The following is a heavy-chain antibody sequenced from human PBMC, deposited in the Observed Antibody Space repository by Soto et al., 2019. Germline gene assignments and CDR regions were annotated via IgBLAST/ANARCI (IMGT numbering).Heavy chain of an antibody. Sequence: QAPGKGLEWVSTISGSGGSTYYADSVRGRFTISRDKSKNTLYLQMTSLRAEDTAVYYCAKVIAYYYDSSGYFIDYWGQGTLVTVSS. D-gene: IGHD3-22*01. CDR2: ISGSGGST. CDR3: AKVIAYYYDSSGYFIDY. J-gene: IGHJ4*02. V-gene: IGHV3-23*01.